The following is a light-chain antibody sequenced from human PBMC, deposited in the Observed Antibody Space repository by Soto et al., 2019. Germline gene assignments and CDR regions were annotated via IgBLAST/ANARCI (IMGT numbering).Light chain of an antibody. CDR2: AAS. CDR3: QQYNSWPLT. J-gene: IGKJ3*01. V-gene: IGKV3-15*01. CDR1: QGVGSN. Sequence: EIVMTHSPATLTVSPGERATLSCRASQGVGSNLAWYQQQPGQPPRLLIYAASTRATGIPVRFSGSGSGTEFTLTISSLQSEDFAVYFCQQYNSWPLTFGPGTKVDIK.